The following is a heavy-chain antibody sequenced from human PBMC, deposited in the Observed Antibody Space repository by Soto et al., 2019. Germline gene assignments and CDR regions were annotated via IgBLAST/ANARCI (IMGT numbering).Heavy chain of an antibody. CDR1: GYIFNDYY. Sequence: ASVKVSCKASGYIFNDYYIHWVRQAPGQGLEWMGWINPYNGGANFAQEFQGRVTMTRDTSLSIVYMEVTRLTYDDTAVYYCAKVSLGALTFTDYYYYGLDVWGQGTTVTVSS. J-gene: IGHJ6*02. V-gene: IGHV1-2*02. CDR2: INPYNGGA. CDR3: AKVSLGALTFTDYYYYGLDV. D-gene: IGHD1-26*01.